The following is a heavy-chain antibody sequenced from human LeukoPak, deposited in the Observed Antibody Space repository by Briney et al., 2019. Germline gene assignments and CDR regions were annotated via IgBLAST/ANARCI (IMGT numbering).Heavy chain of an antibody. D-gene: IGHD6-13*01. CDR1: GFTLSSFA. J-gene: IGHJ6*03. Sequence: GGSLRLSCTASGFTLSSFAMSWVRQAPGKGLELVSTLSSSGVRTYYADSVKGRFTTSRDNSLNTVFLQMNSLRGEDTAIYYCAKNKGQLVPNYCMNVWGKGTTVTVSS. CDR2: LSSSGVRT. V-gene: IGHV3-23*01. CDR3: AKNKGQLVPNYCMNV.